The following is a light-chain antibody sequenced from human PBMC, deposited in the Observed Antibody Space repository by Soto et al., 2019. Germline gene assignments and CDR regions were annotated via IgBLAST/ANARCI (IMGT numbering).Light chain of an antibody. V-gene: IGKV3-20*01. CDR2: GAS. Sequence: EIVLTQSPGTLSLSPGERATLSCRASQSVRSGYLAWYQQKPGQATKLLIYGASRRATGIPARFSGGGSVTDFTLTISRLEPEDFAVFYCQQYGSFPYTFGQGTKVEIK. CDR1: QSVRSGY. CDR3: QQYGSFPYT. J-gene: IGKJ2*01.